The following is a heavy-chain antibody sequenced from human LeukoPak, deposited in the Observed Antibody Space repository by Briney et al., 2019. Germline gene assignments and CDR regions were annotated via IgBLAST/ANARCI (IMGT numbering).Heavy chain of an antibody. V-gene: IGHV4-61*02. CDR2: IYTSGST. D-gene: IGHD3-22*01. Sequence: PSETLSLTCAVSGYSISTGYYWGWIRQPAGKGLEWIGRIYTSGSTNYNPSLKSRVTISVDTSKNQFSLKLSSVTAADTAVYYCARDNYYDSSGYYYEYFQHWGQGTLVTVSS. CDR1: GYSISTGYY. CDR3: ARDNYYDSSGYYYEYFQH. J-gene: IGHJ1*01.